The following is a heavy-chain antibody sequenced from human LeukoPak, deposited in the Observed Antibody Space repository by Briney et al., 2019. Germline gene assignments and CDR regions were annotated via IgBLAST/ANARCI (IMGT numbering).Heavy chain of an antibody. CDR3: ARPLGSSGWYYYYYGMDV. CDR2: IKEDGSEK. CDR1: GFTFSNYW. Sequence: GGSLRLSCAASGFTFSNYWMTWVRQAPGEGLEWVANIKEDGSEKYYVDSVKGRFTISRDNAKNSLYLQMNSLRAEDTAVYYCARPLGSSGWYYYYYGMDVWGQGTTVTVSS. J-gene: IGHJ6*02. D-gene: IGHD6-19*01. V-gene: IGHV3-7*01.